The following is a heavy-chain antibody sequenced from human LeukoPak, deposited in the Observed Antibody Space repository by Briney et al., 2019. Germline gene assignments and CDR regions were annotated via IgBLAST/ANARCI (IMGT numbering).Heavy chain of an antibody. V-gene: IGHV3-48*01. D-gene: IGHD1-26*01. CDR2: ISSSSSTI. CDR3: ARDPSKVGATRAFDY. CDR1: GFTFSSYS. Sequence: PGRSLRLSCAASGFTFSSYSMNWVRQAPGKGLEWVSYISSSSSTIYYADSVKGRFTISRDNAKNSLYLQMNSLRAEDTAVYYCARDPSKVGATRAFDYWGRGTLVTVSS. J-gene: IGHJ4*02.